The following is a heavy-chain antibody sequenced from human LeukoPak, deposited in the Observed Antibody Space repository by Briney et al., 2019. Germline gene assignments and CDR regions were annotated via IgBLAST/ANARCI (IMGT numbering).Heavy chain of an antibody. V-gene: IGHV3-74*01. CDR1: GFTFSSSW. CDR2: IKSDGSSA. Sequence: GGSLRLSCAASGFTFSSSWMHWVRQAPGKGLVWVSRIKSDGSSASYADSVKGRFTISRDNAKNMVYLQMNSLRAEDTAVYYCAREPMGVTGYWGQGTLVTVSS. CDR3: AREPMGVTGY. D-gene: IGHD1-26*01. J-gene: IGHJ4*02.